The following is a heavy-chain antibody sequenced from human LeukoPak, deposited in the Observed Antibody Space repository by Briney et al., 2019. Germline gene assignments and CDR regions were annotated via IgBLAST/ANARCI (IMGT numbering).Heavy chain of an antibody. CDR3: ARVGDCSSTSCHGSDWFDP. J-gene: IGHJ5*02. D-gene: IGHD2-2*01. CDR1: GGSISSGGYY. Sequence: SETLSLTCTVSGGSISSGGYYWSWIRQHPGKGLEWIGYIYYSGSTYYNPSLKSRVTISVDTSRNQFSLKLSSVTAADTAVYYCARVGDCSSTSCHGSDWFDPWGQGTLVTVSS. CDR2: IYYSGST. V-gene: IGHV4-31*03.